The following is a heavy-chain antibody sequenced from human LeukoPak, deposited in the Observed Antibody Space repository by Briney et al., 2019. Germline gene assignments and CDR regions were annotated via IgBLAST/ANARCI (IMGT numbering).Heavy chain of an antibody. CDR1: GFTFGDYY. J-gene: IGHJ4*02. CDR2: ISGSSGTI. V-gene: IGHV3-11*01. Sequence: GGSLRLSCAASGFTFGDYYMSWIRQAPGKGLEWVSYISGSSGTIYYADSVKGRFTISRDNAENSLYLQLNSLRAEDTAVYYCAGTRLGASPEWGQGTLVTVSS. CDR3: AGTRLGASPE. D-gene: IGHD3-16*01.